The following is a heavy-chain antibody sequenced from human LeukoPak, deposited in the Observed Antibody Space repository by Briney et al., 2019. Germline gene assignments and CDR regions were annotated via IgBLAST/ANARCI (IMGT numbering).Heavy chain of an antibody. CDR2: IRSSDGNT. D-gene: IGHD3-10*01. CDR1: GFXLSSYA. CDR3: AKKYYYGPGSPPGFDY. V-gene: IGHV3-23*01. J-gene: IGHJ4*02. Sequence: GGSLRLSCVASGFXLSSYAMSWVRQAPGKGREWVSDIRSSDGNTYYAGSVKGRFTISRDNSKNTLFLQMNSLRAVGTGIYYCAKKYYYGPGSPPGFDYWGQGTLVTVSS.